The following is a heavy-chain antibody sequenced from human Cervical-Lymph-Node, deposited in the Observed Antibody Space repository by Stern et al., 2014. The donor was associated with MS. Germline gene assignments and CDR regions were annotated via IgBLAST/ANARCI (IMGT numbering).Heavy chain of an antibody. V-gene: IGHV3-21*01. CDR1: GFTFSSYS. CDR3: ARGRGGNYRYYFDY. CDR2: ISSGGSYI. J-gene: IGHJ4*02. D-gene: IGHD4-23*01. Sequence: EVQLLESGGGLVKPGGSLRLSCAASGFTFSSYSMNWVRQAPGKGLEWVGSISSGGSYIYYADSLKGRFTISRDNAKNSLYLQMNSLRAEDTAVYYCARGRGGNYRYYFDYWGQGTLVTVSS.